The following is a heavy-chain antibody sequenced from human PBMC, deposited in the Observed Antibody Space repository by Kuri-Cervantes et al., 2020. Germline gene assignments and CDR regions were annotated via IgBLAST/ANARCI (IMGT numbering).Heavy chain of an antibody. Sequence: ASVKVSCKASGYTFTGYYMHWVRQATGQGLEWMGWMNPNSGNTGYAQKFQGRVTMTRNTSISTAYMELSSLRSEDTAVYYCAREPPPQQLRRNYYYGMDVWGQGTTVTVSS. D-gene: IGHD5-24*01. CDR1: GYTFTGYY. CDR3: AREPPPQQLRRNYYYGMDV. CDR2: MNPNSGNT. V-gene: IGHV1-8*02. J-gene: IGHJ6*02.